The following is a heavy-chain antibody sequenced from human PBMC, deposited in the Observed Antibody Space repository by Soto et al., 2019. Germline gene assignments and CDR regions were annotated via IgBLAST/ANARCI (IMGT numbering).Heavy chain of an antibody. CDR3: ARDRGGYADYYYYGMDV. CDR2: IYYSGST. D-gene: IGHD5-12*01. CDR1: GVSISSGGYY. J-gene: IGHJ6*02. V-gene: IGHV4-31*03. Sequence: PSETLSLTCTVSGVSISSGGYYWSWIRQHPGKGLEWIGYIYYSGSTYYNPSLKSRVTISVDTSKNQFSLKLSSVTAADTAVYYCARDRGGYADYYYYGMDVWGQGTTVTVSS.